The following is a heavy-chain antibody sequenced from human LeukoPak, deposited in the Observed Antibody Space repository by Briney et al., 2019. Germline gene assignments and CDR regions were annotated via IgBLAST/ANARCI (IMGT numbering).Heavy chain of an antibody. CDR1: GGTFISYA. V-gene: IGHV1-69*06. D-gene: IGHD3-10*01. Sequence: ASVKVSCKASGGTFISYAISWVRQAPGQGLEWMGGIIPIFGTANYAQKFQGRVTITADKSTSTAYMELSSLRSDDTAVYYCARDPELKLWFGDPNGFDYWGQGTLVTVSS. J-gene: IGHJ4*02. CDR3: ARDPELKLWFGDPNGFDY. CDR2: IIPIFGTA.